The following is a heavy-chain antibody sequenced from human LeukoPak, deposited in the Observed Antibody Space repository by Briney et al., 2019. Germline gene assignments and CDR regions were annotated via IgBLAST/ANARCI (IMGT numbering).Heavy chain of an antibody. D-gene: IGHD4-17*01. CDR3: ARSAGDYGDYALYFLH. J-gene: IGHJ1*01. V-gene: IGHV1-18*01. CDR1: GYTFSGYG. CDR2: ISAHNGNT. Sequence: ASVKVSCKASGYTFSGYGIAWVRQAPGQGLEWMGWISAHNGNTYHTQNFQGRVTVTTDTSTSTAYMELRSLRSDDTAMYYCARSAGDYGDYALYFLHWGQGTLVTVSS.